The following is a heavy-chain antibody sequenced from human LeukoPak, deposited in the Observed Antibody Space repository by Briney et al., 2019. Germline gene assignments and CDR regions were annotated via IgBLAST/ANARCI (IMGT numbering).Heavy chain of an antibody. D-gene: IGHD6-13*01. Sequence: GGSLRLSCAASGFTFSSHAMSWVRQAPGKGLEWVSAISGSGGSTYYADFVKGRFTISRDNSKNTLYLQMNSLRAEDTAVYYCAKDLLIAAAGTHPFDNWGQGTLITVSS. J-gene: IGHJ4*02. V-gene: IGHV3-23*01. CDR1: GFTFSSHA. CDR2: ISGSGGST. CDR3: AKDLLIAAAGTHPFDN.